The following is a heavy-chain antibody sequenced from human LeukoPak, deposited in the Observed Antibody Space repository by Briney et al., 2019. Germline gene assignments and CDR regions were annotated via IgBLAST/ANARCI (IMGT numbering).Heavy chain of an antibody. J-gene: IGHJ6*03. CDR1: GFTFDEYG. Sequence: GGSLRLSCAASGFTFDEYGMNWVRQAPEKGLEWVSGINWNGASTNYADSVQGRFTISRDNAKNSLFLQMSSLRAEDTALYFCARGGYSYGYAGVSPHYMAIWSKGTMVTVSS. CDR3: ARGGYSYGYAGVSPHYMAI. V-gene: IGHV3-20*04. D-gene: IGHD5-18*01. CDR2: INWNGAST.